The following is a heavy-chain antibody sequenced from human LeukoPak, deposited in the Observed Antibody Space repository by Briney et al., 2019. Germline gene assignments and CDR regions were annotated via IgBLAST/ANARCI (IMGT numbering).Heavy chain of an antibody. D-gene: IGHD3-9*01. CDR1: GFTFSSYG. V-gene: IGHV3-30*02. J-gene: IGHJ4*02. CDR2: IRYDGSNK. CDR3: AKASTSGSLILTGSDIDY. Sequence: GGSLRLSCAASGFTFSSYGMHWVRQAPGKGLEWVAFIRYDGSNKYYADSVKGRFTISRDNSKNTLYLQMNSLRAEDTAVYYCAKASTSGSLILTGSDIDYWGQGTLVTVSS.